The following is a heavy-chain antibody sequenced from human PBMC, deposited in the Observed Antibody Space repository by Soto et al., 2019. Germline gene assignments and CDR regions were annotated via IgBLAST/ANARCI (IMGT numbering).Heavy chain of an antibody. CDR2: IIPIFGTA. Sequence: AVKVSCKASGCTFSSYAISWVRQAPGQGLEWMGGIIPIFGTANYAQKFQGRVTITADESTSTAYMELSSLRSEDTAVYYCARDQGSGSYSLYYGMDVWGQGTTVTVSS. V-gene: IGHV1-69*13. CDR3: ARDQGSGSYSLYYGMDV. J-gene: IGHJ6*02. D-gene: IGHD3-10*01. CDR1: GCTFSSYA.